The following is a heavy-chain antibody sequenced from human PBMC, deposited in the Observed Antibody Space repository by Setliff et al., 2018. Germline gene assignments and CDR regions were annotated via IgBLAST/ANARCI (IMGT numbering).Heavy chain of an antibody. J-gene: IGHJ4*02. Sequence: GGSLRLSCAASGFTFSTYSMSWARQAPGKGLEWVSAISGDSVSIYYADSVRGRFTISRENSKNTLYLQMNNRRDEDTAVYYCANHNPARWAVYTTPIESWGQGTLVTVSS. CDR3: ANHNPARWAVYTTPIES. CDR1: GFTFSTYS. V-gene: IGHV3-23*01. D-gene: IGHD6-19*01. CDR2: ISGDSVSI.